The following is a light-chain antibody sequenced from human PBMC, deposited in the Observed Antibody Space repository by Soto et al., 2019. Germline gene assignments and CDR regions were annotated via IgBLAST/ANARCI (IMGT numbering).Light chain of an antibody. J-gene: IGKJ5*01. CDR2: QAS. CDR3: QQYNSYPIT. CDR1: QSISSW. V-gene: IGKV1-5*03. Sequence: DIQMTQSPSTLSASVGDRVTITCRASQSISSWLAWYQQKPGKAPKLLIYQASGLESGVPSRFSGSGTGTEFTLPISSLQPDDFATYYCQQYNSYPITFGQGTRLEIK.